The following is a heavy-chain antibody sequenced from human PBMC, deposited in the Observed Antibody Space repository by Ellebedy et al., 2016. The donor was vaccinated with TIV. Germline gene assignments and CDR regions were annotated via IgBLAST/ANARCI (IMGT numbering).Heavy chain of an antibody. J-gene: IGHJ4*02. D-gene: IGHD3-22*01. CDR2: IFGGGGTT. CDR1: GFTFSNYA. V-gene: IGHV3-23*01. CDR3: AKGRGGGSDSSAPRYYFDY. Sequence: GESLKISCAASGFTFSNYAMAWVRQTPGKGLEWVSAIFGGGGTTYYADSVKGRFTISRDNSKRTVDLQMNSLRAEDTAVYYCAKGRGGGSDSSAPRYYFDYWGLGTLVTVSS.